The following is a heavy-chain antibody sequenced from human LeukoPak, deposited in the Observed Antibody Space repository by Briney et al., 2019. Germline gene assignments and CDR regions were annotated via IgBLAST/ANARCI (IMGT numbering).Heavy chain of an antibody. CDR3: ARDQPMGSY. V-gene: IGHV3-7*01. CDR2: IKHDGSEK. J-gene: IGHJ4*02. CDR1: GFTFSDYW. Sequence: GGSLRLSCATSGFTFSDYWISWVRQPPGKGLEWVANIKHDGSEKNYADSVKGRFTISGDNAKQLLFLQMNSLSVEETAVYYCARDQPMGSYWGQGTMVTVSS. D-gene: IGHD3-10*01.